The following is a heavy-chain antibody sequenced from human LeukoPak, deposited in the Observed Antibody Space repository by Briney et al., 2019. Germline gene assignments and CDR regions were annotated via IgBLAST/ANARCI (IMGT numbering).Heavy chain of an antibody. CDR3: ARDPDGGYCSSTSCRIGWFDP. J-gene: IGHJ5*02. Sequence: PGGSLRLSCAASGFTFSNAWMSWVRQAPGKGLEWVGRIKSKTDGGTTDYAAPVKGRFTISRDDSKNTLYLQMNSLRAEDTAVYYCARDPDGGYCSSTSCRIGWFDPWGQGTLVTVSS. CDR2: IKSKTDGGTT. D-gene: IGHD2-2*03. CDR1: GFTFSNAW. V-gene: IGHV3-15*01.